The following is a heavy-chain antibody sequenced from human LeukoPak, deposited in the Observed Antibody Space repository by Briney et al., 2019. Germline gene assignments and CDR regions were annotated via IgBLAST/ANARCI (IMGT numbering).Heavy chain of an antibody. D-gene: IGHD6-13*01. CDR2: ISGSGGST. V-gene: IGHV3-23*01. CDR1: GFTFSSYA. CDR3: ARDTVPYSSSWYPYY. J-gene: IGHJ4*02. Sequence: GGSLRLSCAASGFTFSSYAMSWVRQAPGKGLEWVSAISGSGGSTYYADSVKGRFTISRDNAKNSLYLQMNSLRAEDTAVYYCARDTVPYSSSWYPYYWGQGTLVTVSS.